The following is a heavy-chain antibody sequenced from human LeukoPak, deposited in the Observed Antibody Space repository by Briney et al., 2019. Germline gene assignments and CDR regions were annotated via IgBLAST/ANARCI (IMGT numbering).Heavy chain of an antibody. CDR3: AKTWGFDY. D-gene: IGHD3-16*01. Sequence: GGSLRLSCAASGFTFSSYGMHWVRQAPGKGREGVAFIRYDGSNKYYADSVKGRFTISRDNSKNTLYLQMNSLRAEDTAVYYRAKTWGFDYWGQGTLVTVSS. V-gene: IGHV3-30*02. J-gene: IGHJ4*02. CDR1: GFTFSSYG. CDR2: IRYDGSNK.